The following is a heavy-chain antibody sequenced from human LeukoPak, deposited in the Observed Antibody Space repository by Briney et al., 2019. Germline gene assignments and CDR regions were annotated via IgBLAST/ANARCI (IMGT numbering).Heavy chain of an antibody. CDR3: AQSDWSSAYHY. D-gene: IGHD2-2*01. CDR2: IYTSGRI. V-gene: IGHV4-61*02. J-gene: IGHJ4*02. Sequence: PSETLSLTCNVSGDSISSGNYYWTWIRQPAGKGLEWIGRIYTSGRINYNPSLKSRVTISVDTSRSHFSLKLTSVTAADTALYYCAQSDWSSAYHYWGQGTLVTVSS. CDR1: GDSISSGNYY.